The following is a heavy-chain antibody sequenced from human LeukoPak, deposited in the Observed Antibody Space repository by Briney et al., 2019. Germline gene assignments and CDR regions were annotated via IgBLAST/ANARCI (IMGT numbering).Heavy chain of an antibody. D-gene: IGHD2-21*01. Sequence: PGGSLRLSCAASGFTFSVYWIHWGRQAPGKGLVWVSRINSDGSSTIYADSVRGRFTISRDNAENTVFLQMNSLRAEDTAVYYCAREVVLSGTSVFDHWGQGTLVTVSS. J-gene: IGHJ4*02. CDR3: AREVVLSGTSVFDH. CDR1: GFTFSVYW. CDR2: INSDGSST. V-gene: IGHV3-74*01.